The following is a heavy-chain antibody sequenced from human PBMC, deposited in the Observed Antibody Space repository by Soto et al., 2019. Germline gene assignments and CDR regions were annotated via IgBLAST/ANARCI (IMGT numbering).Heavy chain of an antibody. CDR2: IYYSGST. D-gene: IGHD6-19*01. CDR1: GGSISSYY. CDR3: ASSSGWYGDDAFDI. Sequence: QVQLQESGPGLVKPSETLSLTCTVSGGSISSYYWSWIRQPPGKGLEWIGYIYYSGSTNYNPSLKSRVTISVDTSKNQCSLKLSSVTAADTAVYYCASSSGWYGDDAFDIWGQGTMVTVSS. V-gene: IGHV4-59*01. J-gene: IGHJ3*02.